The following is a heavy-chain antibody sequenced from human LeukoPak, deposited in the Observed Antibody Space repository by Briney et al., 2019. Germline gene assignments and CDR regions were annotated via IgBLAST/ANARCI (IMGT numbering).Heavy chain of an antibody. CDR2: ISGDGGST. V-gene: IGHV3-43*02. CDR1: GFTFDAYA. J-gene: IGHJ6*02. D-gene: IGHD5-24*01. CDR3: AKEGEEMATIVDYNGMQV. Sequence: GGSLRLSCAASGFTFDAYAMHSGRQAPGKGLEWVSLISGDGGSTYYADSVKGRFTISRDNSKNSLYLQMNSQRTEDTALYYCAKEGEEMATIVDYNGMQVWARGTTVTVSS.